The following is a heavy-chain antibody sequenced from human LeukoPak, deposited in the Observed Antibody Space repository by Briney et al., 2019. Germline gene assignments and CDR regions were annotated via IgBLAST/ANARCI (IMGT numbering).Heavy chain of an antibody. CDR1: GFTFSSYG. V-gene: IGHV3-30*18. D-gene: IGHD3-10*01. Sequence: PGGSLRLSCAASGFTFSSYGMHWVRQAPGKGLEWVAVISYDGSNKYYADSVKGRFTISRDNSKNTLYLQMNSLRAEDTAVYYCAKEFRIGSGSYYFDYWGQGTLVTVSS. CDR2: ISYDGSNK. J-gene: IGHJ4*02. CDR3: AKEFRIGSGSYYFDY.